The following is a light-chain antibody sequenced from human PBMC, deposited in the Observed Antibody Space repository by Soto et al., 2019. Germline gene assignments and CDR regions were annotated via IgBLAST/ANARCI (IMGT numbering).Light chain of an antibody. CDR3: STNTANGSYV. V-gene: IGLV2-14*01. J-gene: IGLJ1*01. Sequence: QSVLTQPAFGSGSPGQSVTISCSGTSSYVGGYNYVSWYQQLPGEAPKLIVYGVTDRPSGVSNRFSGSKSGNTASPTVSGVHAEDEGEYYCSTNTANGSYVFATGTK. CDR1: SSYVGGYNY. CDR2: GVT.